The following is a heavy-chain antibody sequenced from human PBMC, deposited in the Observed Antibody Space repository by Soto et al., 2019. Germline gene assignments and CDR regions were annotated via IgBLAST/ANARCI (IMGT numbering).Heavy chain of an antibody. J-gene: IGHJ6*02. D-gene: IGHD2-2*01. CDR1: GYTFTSYY. CDR2: INPSGGST. V-gene: IGHV1-46*01. Sequence: ASVKVSCKASGYTFTSYYMHWVRQAPGQGLEWMGIINPSGGSTSYAQKFQGRVTMTRDTSTSTVYMELSSLRSEDTAVYYCARVPDYGPFYYYGMDVWGQGTTVTVSS. CDR3: ARVPDYGPFYYYGMDV.